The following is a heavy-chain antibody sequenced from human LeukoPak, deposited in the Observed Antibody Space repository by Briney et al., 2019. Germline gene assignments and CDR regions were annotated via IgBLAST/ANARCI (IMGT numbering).Heavy chain of an antibody. CDR2: IYTSGST. Sequence: SQTLSLTCTVSGGSISSGSYYWSWIRQPAGKGLEWIGRIYTSGSTNYNPSLKSRVTISVDTSKNQFSLKLSSVTAADTAVYYCAREFMPYCSGWSNWCHPWGQGTLVTVSS. J-gene: IGHJ5*02. V-gene: IGHV4-61*02. CDR1: GGSISSGSYY. CDR3: AREFMPYCSGWSNWCHP. D-gene: IGHD6-19*01.